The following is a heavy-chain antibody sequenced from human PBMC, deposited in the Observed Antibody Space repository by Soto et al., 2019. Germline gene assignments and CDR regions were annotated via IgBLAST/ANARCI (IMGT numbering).Heavy chain of an antibody. CDR1: GYTFTSYD. CDR2: MNPNSGNT. J-gene: IGHJ4*02. CDR3: ARVGYYYDSSGYYLSFDY. V-gene: IGHV1-8*01. D-gene: IGHD3-22*01. Sequence: QVQLVQSGAEMKKPGASVKVSCKASGYTFTSYDINWVRQATGQGLEWMGWMNPNSGNTGYAQKFQGRVTMTRNTSISTAYMELSSLRSEDTAVYYCARVGYYYDSSGYYLSFDYWGQGTLVTVSS.